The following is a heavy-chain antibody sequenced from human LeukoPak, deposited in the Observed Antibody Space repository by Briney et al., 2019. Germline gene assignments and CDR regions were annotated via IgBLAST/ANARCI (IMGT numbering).Heavy chain of an antibody. J-gene: IGHJ4*02. Sequence: PGGSLRLSCAASGFTFSSYAMNWVRQAPGKGLKWVSAISGSGGSTYYADSVKGRFTISRDNSKNTLYLQMNSLRAEDTAVYYCAKDHINTYYDFCFGYWGQGTLVTVSS. D-gene: IGHD3-3*01. CDR2: ISGSGGST. CDR1: GFTFSSYA. V-gene: IGHV3-23*01. CDR3: AKDHINTYYDFCFGY.